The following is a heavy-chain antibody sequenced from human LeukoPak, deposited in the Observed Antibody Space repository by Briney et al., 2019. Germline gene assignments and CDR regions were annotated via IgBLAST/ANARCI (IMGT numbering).Heavy chain of an antibody. CDR2: ISAYNGNT. Sequence: ASVKVSCKASGYSFTSYGISWVRQAPGQGLEWMGWISAYNGNTNYAQKLQGRVTMTTDTSTSTAYMELRSLRSDDTAVYYCARSSTWAWLVRYYYGMDVWGQGTTVTVSS. V-gene: IGHV1-18*01. CDR1: GYSFTSYG. D-gene: IGHD6-19*01. J-gene: IGHJ6*02. CDR3: ARSSTWAWLVRYYYGMDV.